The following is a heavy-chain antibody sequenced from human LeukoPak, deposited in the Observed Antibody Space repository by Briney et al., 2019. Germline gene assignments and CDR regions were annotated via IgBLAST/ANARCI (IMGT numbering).Heavy chain of an antibody. CDR2: INHSGST. J-gene: IGHJ4*02. CDR1: GGSFSGYY. Sequence: SETLSLTCAVYGGSFSGYYWSWIRQPPGKGLEWIGEINHSGSTNYNPSLKSRATISVDTSKNQFSLKLTSVTAADTAVYYCARGVCSGGSCYSEWNYWGQGTLVTVSS. V-gene: IGHV4-34*01. D-gene: IGHD2-15*01. CDR3: ARGVCSGGSCYSEWNY.